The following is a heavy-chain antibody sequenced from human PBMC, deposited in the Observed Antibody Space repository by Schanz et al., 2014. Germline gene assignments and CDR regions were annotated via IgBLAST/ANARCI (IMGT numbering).Heavy chain of an antibody. J-gene: IGHJ4*02. CDR3: AAHETLSTTACYPS. CDR2: ISSSGNII. D-gene: IGHD2-2*01. CDR1: GFTFSDSF. Sequence: QVLLVESGGGLVKPGGSLRLSCSASGFTFSDSFMSWIRQTPGKGLEWLSYISSSGNIIHYADSVKGRFTISRDNAKNSLYLQMTGLRAEDTAVYYCAAHETLSTTACYPSWGQGPLVAVSS. V-gene: IGHV3-11*01.